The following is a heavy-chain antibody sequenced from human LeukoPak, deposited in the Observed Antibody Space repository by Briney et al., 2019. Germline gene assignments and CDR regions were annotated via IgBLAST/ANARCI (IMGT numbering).Heavy chain of an antibody. J-gene: IGHJ4*02. D-gene: IGHD1-26*01. Sequence: PSETLSLTCTVSGYSISSGYYWGWIRQPPGKGLEWVSSISSSSSYIYYADSVKGRFTISRDNAKNSLYLQMNSLRAEDTAVYYCARSSGSPTGDYWGQGTLVTVSS. V-gene: IGHV3-21*01. CDR1: GYSISSGYY. CDR3: ARSSGSPTGDY. CDR2: ISSSSSYI.